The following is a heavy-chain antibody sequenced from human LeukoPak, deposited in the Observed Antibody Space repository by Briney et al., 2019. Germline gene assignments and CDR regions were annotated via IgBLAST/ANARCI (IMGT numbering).Heavy chain of an antibody. CDR1: RFTLTNYD. D-gene: IGHD2-8*01. J-gene: IGHJ2*01. CDR3: AKALIYWYCDL. V-gene: IGHV3-23*01. CDR2: SGADDGTT. Sequence: GGSLRLSCAASRFTLTNYDMSWVSQAPGKGLEWVSASGADDGTTYADSVKGRFIISRDTSQNTLYLQMNSLRAEDTATYYCAKALIYWYCDLWGRGNLVTVSS.